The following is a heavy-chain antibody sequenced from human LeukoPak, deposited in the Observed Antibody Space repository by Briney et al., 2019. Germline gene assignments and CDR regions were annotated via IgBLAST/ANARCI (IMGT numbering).Heavy chain of an antibody. CDR2: VYYSGST. D-gene: IGHD3-10*01. CDR3: ASLVRGGSFYYYMDV. V-gene: IGHV4-39*01. CDR1: GGSISSSSSY. Sequence: SETLSLTCTVSGGSISSSSSYWAWIRQPPGKGLEWIANVYYSGSTYYNPSLKSRVAISVDTSKNQFSLTLRSVTAADTGVYFCASLVRGGSFYYYMDVWGRGTSVTVSS. J-gene: IGHJ6*03.